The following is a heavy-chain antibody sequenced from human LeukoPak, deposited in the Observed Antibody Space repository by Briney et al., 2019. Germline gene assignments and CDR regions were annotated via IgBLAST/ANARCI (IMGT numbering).Heavy chain of an antibody. CDR3: AKDRAFTPPLAFDN. CDR1: GFTFRSYA. J-gene: IGHJ4*02. Sequence: GGSLRLSCAASGFTFRSYAMSWVRQAPGKGLEWVSGIRGGGGGTYYADSVKGRFTISRDNSKNTLYLQMNSLRADDTAIYYCAKDRAFTPPLAFDNWGQGTLVTVSS. V-gene: IGHV3-23*01. CDR2: IRGGGGGT. D-gene: IGHD2-15*01.